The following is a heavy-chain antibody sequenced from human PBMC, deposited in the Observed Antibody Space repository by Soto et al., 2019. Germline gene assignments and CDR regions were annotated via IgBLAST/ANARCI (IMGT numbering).Heavy chain of an antibody. V-gene: IGHV4-59*01. J-gene: IGHJ4*02. CDR2: IYYSGST. CDR1: GGSISSYY. D-gene: IGHD1-26*01. Sequence: PSETLSLTCTVSGGSISSYYWSWIRQPPGKGLEWIGYIYYSGSTNYNPSLKSRVTISVDTSKNQFSLKLNSVTVAATAAYHCPRGRRVGGAATHDYWGQGTQVTAS. CDR3: PRGRRVGGAATHDY.